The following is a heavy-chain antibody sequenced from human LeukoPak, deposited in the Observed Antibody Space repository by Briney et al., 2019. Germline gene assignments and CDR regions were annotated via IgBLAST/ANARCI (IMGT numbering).Heavy chain of an antibody. V-gene: IGHV1-46*01. CDR1: GYTFTNYY. D-gene: IGHD1-26*01. CDR2: INPTGSST. CDR3: ARDNSRDYSVGGSAWWFDP. Sequence: ASVKVSCKASGYTFTNYYMHWVRQAPGQGLEWMGIINPTGSSTSYAQKFQGRLSLTRDMSTSTDYMELTSLRSEDTAVYYCARDNSRDYSVGGSAWWFDPWGQGTLVTVSS. J-gene: IGHJ5*02.